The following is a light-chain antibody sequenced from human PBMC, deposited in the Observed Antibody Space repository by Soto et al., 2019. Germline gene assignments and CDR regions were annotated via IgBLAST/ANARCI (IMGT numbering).Light chain of an antibody. CDR3: SSYTSSSTLGV. J-gene: IGLJ2*01. CDR1: SSDVGGYNY. CDR2: DVS. V-gene: IGLV2-14*01. Sequence: QSVLTQPASVSGSPGQSITISCTGTSSDVGGYNYVSWYQQHPGKAPKVMIYDVSNRHSGVSNRFSGSKSGNTASLTISGLQAEDEADYYCSSYTSSSTLGVFGGGTKLTVL.